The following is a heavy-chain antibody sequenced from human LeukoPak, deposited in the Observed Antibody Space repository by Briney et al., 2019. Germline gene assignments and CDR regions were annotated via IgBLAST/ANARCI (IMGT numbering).Heavy chain of an antibody. V-gene: IGHV4-59*11. CDR1: GGSISNHY. CDR3: ARVITIFGVVNWFDP. J-gene: IGHJ5*02. D-gene: IGHD3-3*01. Sequence: PSETLSLTCTVSGGSISNHYWSWIRQPPGKGLEWIGYIYYSGSTNYNPSLKSRVTISVDTSKNQFSLKLSSVTAADTAVYYCARVITIFGVVNWFDPWGQGTLVTVSS. CDR2: IYYSGST.